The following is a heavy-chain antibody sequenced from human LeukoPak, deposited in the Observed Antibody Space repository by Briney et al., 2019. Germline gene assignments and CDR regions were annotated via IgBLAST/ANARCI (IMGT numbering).Heavy chain of an antibody. V-gene: IGHV3-30*18. Sequence: GGSLRLSCAASGFTFSSYGMHWVRQAPGKGLEWVAVISYDGSNKYYADSVKGRFTISRDNSKNTLYLQVNSLRAEDTAVYYCAKLGIVGASNFDYWGRGTLVTVSS. CDR3: AKLGIVGASNFDY. D-gene: IGHD1-26*01. CDR1: GFTFSSYG. CDR2: ISYDGSNK. J-gene: IGHJ4*02.